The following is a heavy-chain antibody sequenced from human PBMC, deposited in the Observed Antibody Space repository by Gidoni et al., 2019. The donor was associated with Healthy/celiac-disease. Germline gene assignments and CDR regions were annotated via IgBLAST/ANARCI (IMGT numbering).Heavy chain of an antibody. J-gene: IGHJ6*03. CDR2: MNPNSGNT. CDR3: ARARKSSSWSSYYYMDV. D-gene: IGHD6-13*01. V-gene: IGHV1-8*01. CDR1: GYTFSSYD. Sequence: QVQLVQSGAEVKKPGASVKVSCKASGYTFSSYDINWVRQATGQGLEWMGWMNPNSGNTGYAQKFQGRVTMTRNTSISTAYMELSSLRSEDTAVYYCARARKSSSWSSYYYMDVWGKGTTVTVSS.